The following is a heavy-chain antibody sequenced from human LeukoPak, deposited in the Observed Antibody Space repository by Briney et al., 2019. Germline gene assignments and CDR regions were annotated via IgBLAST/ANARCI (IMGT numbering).Heavy chain of an antibody. Sequence: GGSLRLSCAASGFTFDDYGMSWVRQAPGKGLEWVSSISSSSSYIYYADSVKGRFTISRDNAKNSLYLQMNSLRAEDTAVYYCARVVPLHYYDSSGSLDYWGQGTLVTVSS. J-gene: IGHJ4*02. V-gene: IGHV3-21*01. CDR3: ARVVPLHYYDSSGSLDY. CDR1: GFTFDDYG. D-gene: IGHD3-22*01. CDR2: ISSSSSYI.